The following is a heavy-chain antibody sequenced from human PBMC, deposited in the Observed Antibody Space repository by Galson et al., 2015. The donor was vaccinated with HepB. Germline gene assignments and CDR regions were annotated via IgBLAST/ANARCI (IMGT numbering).Heavy chain of an antibody. Sequence: SLRLSCAASGFTLKTYWMHWVRQAPGKGLVWVSRCNGDGSSTNYADSVRGRFTISRDNAKQMLYLPMNSLRAEDTAVHFCARGWYHFDNWGQGTLVSVS. CDR2: CNGDGSST. CDR1: GFTLKTYW. CDR3: ARGWYHFDN. D-gene: IGHD6-13*01. V-gene: IGHV3-74*01. J-gene: IGHJ4*02.